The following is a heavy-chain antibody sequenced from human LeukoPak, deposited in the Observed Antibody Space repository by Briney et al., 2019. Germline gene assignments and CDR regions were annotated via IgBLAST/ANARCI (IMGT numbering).Heavy chain of an antibody. J-gene: IGHJ6*02. D-gene: IGHD6-13*01. V-gene: IGHV3-30*18. Sequence: GGSLRLSCAASGFTFSSYGMHWVRQAPGKGLEWVAVISYDGSNKYYADSVKGQFTISRDNSKNTLYLQMNSLRAEDTAVYYCAKEIGLHPGSWSYYYYGMDVWGQGTTVTVSS. CDR1: GFTFSSYG. CDR3: AKEIGLHPGSWSYYYYGMDV. CDR2: ISYDGSNK.